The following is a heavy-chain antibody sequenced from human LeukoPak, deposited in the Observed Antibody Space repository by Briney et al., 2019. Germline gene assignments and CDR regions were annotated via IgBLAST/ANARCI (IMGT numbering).Heavy chain of an antibody. J-gene: IGHJ2*01. CDR2: IYYSGST. V-gene: IGHV4-39*07. CDR3: ARVIRSRWYFDL. CDR1: GGSISSSSYY. Sequence: SETLSLTCTVSGGSISSSSYYWGWIRQPPGKGLEWIGSIYYSGSTYYNPSLKSRVTISVDTSKNQFSLKLSSVTAADTAVYYCARVIRSRWYFDLWGRGTLVTVSS.